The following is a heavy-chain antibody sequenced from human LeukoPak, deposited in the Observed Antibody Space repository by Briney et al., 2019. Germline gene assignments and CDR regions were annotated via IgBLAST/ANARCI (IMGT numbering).Heavy chain of an antibody. J-gene: IGHJ5*02. CDR1: GFSFSDYG. Sequence: PGGSLRLSCGASGFSFSDYGMNWVRQAPGKGLEWVGFIRNDGVNKYYADSIKGRFTISRDNSRNTVFLHLNSPRLDDTAVFYCTSGKFDLWGQGTLVTVPS. CDR3: TSGKFDL. V-gene: IGHV3-30*02. CDR2: IRNDGVNK.